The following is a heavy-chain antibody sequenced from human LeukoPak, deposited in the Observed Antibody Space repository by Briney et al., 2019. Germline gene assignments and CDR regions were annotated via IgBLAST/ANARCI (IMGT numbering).Heavy chain of an antibody. V-gene: IGHV4-59*01. CDR3: ARVEAMYYYDSSGYLRY. D-gene: IGHD3-22*01. CDR2: IYDSGST. CDR1: SGSINSYY. J-gene: IGHJ4*02. Sequence: PSETPSLTCTVSSGSINSYYWSWIRQPPGKGLEWIGYIYDSGSTNYNPSLKSRVTISGDTSKNQFSLKLSSVTAADTAVYFCARVEAMYYYDSSGYLRYWGQGILVTVSS.